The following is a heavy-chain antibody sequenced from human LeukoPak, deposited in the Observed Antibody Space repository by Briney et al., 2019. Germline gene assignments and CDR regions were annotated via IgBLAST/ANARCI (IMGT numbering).Heavy chain of an antibody. CDR3: AKGGAQRTLRWGMDS. V-gene: IGHV3-30*18. Sequence: GGSLRLSCAASGFTFGNYYMHWVRQAPGKGLEWVALISNDGGIQYQASSVRGRFTSSRDNSENTLYLQMNSLINEDTAVYYCAKGGAQRTLRWGMDSRGHGTLVTVSS. CDR2: ISNDGGIQ. D-gene: IGHD4-23*01. J-gene: IGHJ5*01. CDR1: GFTFGNYY.